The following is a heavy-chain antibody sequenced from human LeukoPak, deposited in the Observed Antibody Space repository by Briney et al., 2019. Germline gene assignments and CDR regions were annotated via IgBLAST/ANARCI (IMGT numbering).Heavy chain of an antibody. J-gene: IGHJ3*02. CDR2: ISYSGST. CDR1: GGSISSYS. V-gene: IGHV4-59*01. CDR3: ARKVATVDDAFDI. D-gene: IGHD6-13*01. Sequence: SETLSLTCTVSGGSISSYSWSWIRQPPGKGLEWIGYISYSGSTNYNPSLKSRISISVDTSKNQFSLKLSSVTAADTAVYYCARKVATVDDAFDIWGQGTMVTVSS.